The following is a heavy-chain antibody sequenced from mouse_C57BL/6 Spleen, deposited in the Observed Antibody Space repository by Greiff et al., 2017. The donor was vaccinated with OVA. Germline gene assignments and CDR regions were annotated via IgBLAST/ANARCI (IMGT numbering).Heavy chain of an antibody. CDR1: GYTFTDYY. V-gene: IGHV1-76*01. CDR2: IYPGSGNT. D-gene: IGHD4-1*01. J-gene: IGHJ4*01. CDR3: ARMKTGTGAMDY. Sequence: VQLQQSGAELVRPGASVKLSCKASGYTFTDYYINWVKQRPGQGLEWIARIYPGSGNTYYNEKFKGKATLTAEKSSSTAYMQLSSLTSEDSAVYFCARMKTGTGAMDYWGQGTSVTVSS.